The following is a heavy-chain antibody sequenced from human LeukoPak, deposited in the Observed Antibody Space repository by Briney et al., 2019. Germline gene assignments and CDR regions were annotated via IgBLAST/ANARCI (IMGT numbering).Heavy chain of an antibody. CDR1: GFTFSSYA. V-gene: IGHV3-23*01. CDR3: AKDSDSSSWSLFDY. CDR2: ISGSGGST. J-gene: IGHJ4*02. Sequence: PGGSLRLSCAASGFTFSSYAMSWVRQAPGKGLEWVSAISGSGGSTYYADSVKGRSTIPRDNSKNTLYLQMNSLRAEDTAVYYCAKDSDSSSWSLFDYWGQGTLVTVSS. D-gene: IGHD6-13*01.